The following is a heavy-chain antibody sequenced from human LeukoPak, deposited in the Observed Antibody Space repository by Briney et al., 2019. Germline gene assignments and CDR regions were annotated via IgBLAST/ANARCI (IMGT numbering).Heavy chain of an antibody. J-gene: IGHJ5*02. CDR1: GYTFTGYY. Sequence: ASVKVSCKASGYTFTGYYMHWVRQAPGQGLEWMGWINPNSGGTNYAQKFQGRVTMTRDTSISTAYMDLSRLRSDDTAVYYCARALYDSSASDRFDPWGQGTLVTVSS. CDR2: INPNSGGT. D-gene: IGHD3-22*01. V-gene: IGHV1-2*02. CDR3: ARALYDSSASDRFDP.